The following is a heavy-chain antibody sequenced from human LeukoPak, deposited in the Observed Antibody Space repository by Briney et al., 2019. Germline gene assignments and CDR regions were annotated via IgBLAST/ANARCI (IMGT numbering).Heavy chain of an antibody. Sequence: ASVKVSCKASGYNFTGNFMHWVRQAPGQGLEWMGWINSNSGVTKYAQKFQGRITITRDTSIRTGYMELRSLISDDTAIYYCARSLVKWGRGTLVTVSS. CDR1: GYNFTGNF. CDR2: INSNSGVT. V-gene: IGHV1-2*02. CDR3: ARSLVK. D-gene: IGHD6-6*01. J-gene: IGHJ4*02.